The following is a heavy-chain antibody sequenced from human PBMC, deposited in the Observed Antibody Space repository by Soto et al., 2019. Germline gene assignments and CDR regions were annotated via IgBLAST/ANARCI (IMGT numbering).Heavy chain of an antibody. Sequence: SETLSLTCTVSGGSISSGTYSWGWIRQSPGKGLEWIGTFYYSGSTNYNPSLKSRVTMSVDTSKNQFSLKVSSVTAADTALYYCARLGGYCTTSCYGYYAMDVWGQGTTVTVSS. CDR2: FYYSGST. CDR3: ARLGGYCTTSCYGYYAMDV. D-gene: IGHD2-8*01. CDR1: GGSISSGTYS. J-gene: IGHJ6*02. V-gene: IGHV4-39*01.